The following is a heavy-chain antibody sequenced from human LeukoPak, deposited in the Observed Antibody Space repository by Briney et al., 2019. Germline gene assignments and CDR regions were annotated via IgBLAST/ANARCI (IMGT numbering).Heavy chain of an antibody. J-gene: IGHJ6*03. D-gene: IGHD6-19*01. CDR1: GFLFDDHD. Sequence: PGGSLRLSCGASGFLFDDHDMHWVRQAPGKGLEWVSAISGSGGSTYYADSVKGRFTISRDNSKNTLYLQMNSLRAEDTAVYYCAREKRVSGWPYYYYYYMDVWGKGTTVTVSS. V-gene: IGHV3-23*01. CDR2: ISGSGGST. CDR3: AREKRVSGWPYYYYYYMDV.